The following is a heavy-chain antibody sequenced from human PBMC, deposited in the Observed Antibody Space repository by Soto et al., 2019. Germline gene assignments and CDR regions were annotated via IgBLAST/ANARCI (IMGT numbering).Heavy chain of an antibody. V-gene: IGHV4-39*01. Sequence: PSETLSLTCSVSGDSISSRNYYWAWIRQPPGKGLEWIGSIYYTGSTLDSPSLKGRVTLSIDTSKRQVSLKLSSVTAADTGIYYCTRHRDILEVYGMDVWGQGTTVTVSS. CDR3: TRHRDILEVYGMDV. D-gene: IGHD2-15*01. CDR2: IYYTGST. J-gene: IGHJ6*02. CDR1: GDSISSRNYY.